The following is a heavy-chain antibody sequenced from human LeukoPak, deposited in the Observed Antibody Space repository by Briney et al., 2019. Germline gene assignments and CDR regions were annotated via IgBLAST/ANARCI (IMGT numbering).Heavy chain of an antibody. CDR1: GGTFSSYA. CDR3: ARDRATYPLDI. V-gene: IGHV1-69*06. D-gene: IGHD3-10*01. CDR2: IIPIFGTA. Sequence: ASAKVSCKASGGTFSSYAISWVRQAPGQGLEWMGGIIPIFGTANYAQKFQGRVTITADKSTSTAYMELSSLRSEDTAVYYCARDRATYPLDIWGQGTMVTVSS. J-gene: IGHJ3*02.